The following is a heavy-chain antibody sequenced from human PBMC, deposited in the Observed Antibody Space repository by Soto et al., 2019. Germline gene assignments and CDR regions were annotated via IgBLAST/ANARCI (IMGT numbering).Heavy chain of an antibody. V-gene: IGHV3-23*01. CDR1: GFTFGSYA. CDR2: IVGSGGNT. Sequence: GGSLRLSCAASGFTFGSYAMNWVRQAPEKGLEWVSAIVGSGGNTYYADSVKGRFTISRDNSKNTLYLRMNSLRAEDTAVYYCAKITGPYYYYHYVDVWGEGTTVTVSS. J-gene: IGHJ6*03. CDR3: AKITGPYYYYHYVDV.